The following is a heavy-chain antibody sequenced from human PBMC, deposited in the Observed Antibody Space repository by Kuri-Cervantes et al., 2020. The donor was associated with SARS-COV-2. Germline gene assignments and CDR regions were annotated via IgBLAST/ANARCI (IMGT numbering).Heavy chain of an antibody. J-gene: IGHJ6*03. D-gene: IGHD1-26*01. CDR3: TPDRGLLETSYYYYYYMVV. Sequence: GGSLRLSCAASGFTFSNAWMSWVRQAPGKGLEWVGRIGSKTDGGTTDYAAPVKGRITISSDDSKITLYLEMNSLKTEDTAEYYCTPDRGLLETSYYYYYYMVVWGKRTTVTVSS. CDR2: IGSKTDGGTT. V-gene: IGHV3-15*04. CDR1: GFTFSNAW.